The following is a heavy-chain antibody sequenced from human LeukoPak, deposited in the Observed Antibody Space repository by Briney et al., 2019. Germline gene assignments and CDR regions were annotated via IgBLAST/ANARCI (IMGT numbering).Heavy chain of an antibody. CDR2: IYYSGST. D-gene: IGHD3-9*01. V-gene: IGHV4-39*01. CDR1: GGSISSSSYY. J-gene: IGHJ6*02. CDR3: ARHISDYDILTGYYKPYYYYGMDV. Sequence: PSETLSLTCTVSGGSISSSSYYWGWIRQPPGKGLEWIGSIYYSGSTYYNPSLKSRVTISVDTSKNQFSLKLSSVTAADTAVYYCARHISDYDILTGYYKPYYYYGMDVWGQGTTVTVSS.